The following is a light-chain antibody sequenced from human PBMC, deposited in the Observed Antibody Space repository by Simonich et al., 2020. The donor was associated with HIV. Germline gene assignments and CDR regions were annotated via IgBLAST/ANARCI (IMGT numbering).Light chain of an antibody. CDR2: YVS. V-gene: IGLV2-14*03. J-gene: IGLJ3*02. CDR1: SSDVGGYNY. CDR3: SSYTRSTTLV. Sequence: QSALTQPASVSGSPGQSITISCTGTSSDVGGYNYVSWYQHHPGKAPKLMIYYVSKRPSGVSNRFSGSKSGNTASLTISGLQAEDEADYYCSSYTRSTTLVFGGGTKLTVL.